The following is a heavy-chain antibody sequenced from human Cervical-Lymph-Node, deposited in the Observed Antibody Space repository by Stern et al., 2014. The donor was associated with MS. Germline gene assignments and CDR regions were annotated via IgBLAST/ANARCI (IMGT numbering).Heavy chain of an antibody. CDR3: ARDSGYPDY. V-gene: IGHV4-31*03. J-gene: IGHJ4*02. Sequence: QVQLGESGPGLVKPSQSLSLTCTVSGDSIVTSSHYWSWIRQHPRKGLEWIGYIYHTGSTNYNPSLKSRVTLSIDTSKNQFSLNLSSVTGADTAVYYCARDSGYPDYWGQGTLVTISS. CDR2: IYHTGST. CDR1: GDSIVTSSHY. D-gene: IGHD3-22*01.